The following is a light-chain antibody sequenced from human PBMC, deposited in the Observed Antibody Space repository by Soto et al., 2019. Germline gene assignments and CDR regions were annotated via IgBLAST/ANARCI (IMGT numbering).Light chain of an antibody. Sequence: EIVLTQPPGTLSLSPGERATLSCRASQSVINNYLAWYQQKPGQAPRLLIYGASSRATGIPARFSGSGSGTDFTLTISRLEPEDFAVYYCQQYGSSPPSITFGQGTRLEIK. J-gene: IGKJ5*01. CDR1: QSVINNY. V-gene: IGKV3-20*01. CDR2: GAS. CDR3: QQYGSSPPSIT.